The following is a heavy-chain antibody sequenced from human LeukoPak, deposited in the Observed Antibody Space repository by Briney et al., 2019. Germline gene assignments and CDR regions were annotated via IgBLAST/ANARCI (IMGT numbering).Heavy chain of an antibody. CDR1: GYSISSGYY. CDR2: IHHSVGT. V-gene: IGHV4-38-2*02. D-gene: IGHD2-8*02. Sequence: SETLSLTCTVSGYSISSGYYWGWIRQPPGKLLEWIGSIHHSVGTYYNPSLKSRVTISVDTSKNQFSLKLSPVTAADTAVYYFARGYWEYYFDYWGQGTLVSVSS. CDR3: ARGYWEYYFDY. J-gene: IGHJ4*02.